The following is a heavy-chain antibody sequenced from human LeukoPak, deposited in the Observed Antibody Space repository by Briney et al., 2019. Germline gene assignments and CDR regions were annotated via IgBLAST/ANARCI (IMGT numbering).Heavy chain of an antibody. Sequence: PSETLSLTCTVSGASINSHYWSWIRQPAGRGLEWVGRIYISGSTNYNSSLQSRVTMSVDTSKNQFSLKLSSVTAADTAVYYCARALNPLPGTYYFDYWGQGTLVTVSS. D-gene: IGHD2-15*01. V-gene: IGHV4-4*07. J-gene: IGHJ4*02. CDR3: ARALNPLPGTYYFDY. CDR2: IYISGST. CDR1: GASINSHY.